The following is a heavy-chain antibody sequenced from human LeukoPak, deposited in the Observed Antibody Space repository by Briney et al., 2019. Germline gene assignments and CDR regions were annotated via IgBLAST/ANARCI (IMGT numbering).Heavy chain of an antibody. CDR2: IFYSGNT. J-gene: IGHJ4*02. CDR3: VRDPAGGGPTRFDY. Sequence: SQTLSLTCTVSGGSISSDAYYYCWIRQHPGGGLEWIGYIFYSGNTCYNPSLKSRVSISVDTSKNQFSLKLSSVTAADTAVYYCVRDPAGGGPTRFDYWGQGTLVTVSS. V-gene: IGHV4-31*03. CDR1: GGSISSDAYY. D-gene: IGHD2-15*01.